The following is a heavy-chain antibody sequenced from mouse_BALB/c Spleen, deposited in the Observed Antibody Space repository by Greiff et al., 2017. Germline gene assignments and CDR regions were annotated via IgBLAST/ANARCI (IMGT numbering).Heavy chain of an antibody. V-gene: IGHV14-4*02. Sequence: VQLQQSGAELVRSGASVKLSCTASGFNIKDYYMHWVKQRPEKGLEWIGWIDPENGDTEYAPKFQGKATMTADTSSNTAYLQLSSLTSEDTAVYYCTSDYDGTWFAYWGQGTLVTVSA. CDR1: GFNIKDYY. CDR3: TSDYDGTWFAY. J-gene: IGHJ3*01. D-gene: IGHD2-4*01. CDR2: IDPENGDT.